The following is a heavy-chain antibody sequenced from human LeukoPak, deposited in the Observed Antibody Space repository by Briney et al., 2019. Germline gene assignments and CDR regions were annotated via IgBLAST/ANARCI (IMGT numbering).Heavy chain of an antibody. CDR1: GFTFSTFA. J-gene: IGHJ2*01. V-gene: IGHV3-64*01. Sequence: GGSLRLSCAASGFTFSTFAMIWDRQAPGKVLECVSAISSNGGSTYYANSVKGRFTISRDNAKNSLYLQMNSLRAEDTAVYYCASDAYCSTTSCKEYFDLWGRGTLVTVSS. CDR3: ASDAYCSTTSCKEYFDL. D-gene: IGHD2-2*01. CDR2: ISSNGGST.